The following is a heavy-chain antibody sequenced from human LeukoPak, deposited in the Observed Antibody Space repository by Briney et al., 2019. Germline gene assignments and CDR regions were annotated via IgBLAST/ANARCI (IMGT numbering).Heavy chain of an antibody. D-gene: IGHD4-17*01. CDR2: ISSSGSTI. CDR1: GFTFSDYY. J-gene: IGHJ4*02. V-gene: IGHV3-11*01. CDR3: ATPPTVTRNY. Sequence: GGSLRLSCAASGFTFSDYYMSWIRQAPGKGLEWVSYISSSGSTIYYADSVKGRFTISRDNSKNTLFLQMNSLRAEDTAVYYCATPPTVTRNYWGQGTLVTVSS.